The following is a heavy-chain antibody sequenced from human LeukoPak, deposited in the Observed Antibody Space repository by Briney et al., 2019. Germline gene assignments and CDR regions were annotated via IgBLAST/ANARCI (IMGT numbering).Heavy chain of an antibody. Sequence: GGALRLSCAASGFTFSSYAMSWVRQAPGKGLEWVSSISGSSSYIYYADSVKGRFTISRDNAKNSLYLQMNGLRAEDTAVYYCAKGLMSSSWYDPRRDYFDYWGQGTLVTVSS. CDR1: GFTFSSYA. J-gene: IGHJ4*02. V-gene: IGHV3-21*01. D-gene: IGHD6-13*01. CDR3: AKGLMSSSWYDPRRDYFDY. CDR2: ISGSSSYI.